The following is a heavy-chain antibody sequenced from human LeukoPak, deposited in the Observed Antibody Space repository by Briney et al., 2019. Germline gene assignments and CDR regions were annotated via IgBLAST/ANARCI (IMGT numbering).Heavy chain of an antibody. CDR1: GGSFSGYY. CDR2: INHSGST. D-gene: IGHD2-15*01. Sequence: SETLSLTCAVYGGSFSGYYWSWIRKPPGKGLEWIGEINHSGSTNYNPSLKSRVTISVDTSKNQFSLKLSSVTAADTAVYYCARGNCSGGSCYSPGLDYWGQGTLVTVSS. V-gene: IGHV4-34*01. CDR3: ARGNCSGGSCYSPGLDY. J-gene: IGHJ4*02.